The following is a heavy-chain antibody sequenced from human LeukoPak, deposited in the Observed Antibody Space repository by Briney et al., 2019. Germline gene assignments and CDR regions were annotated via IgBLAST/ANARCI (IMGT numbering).Heavy chain of an antibody. J-gene: IGHJ4*02. V-gene: IGHV3-7*01. Sequence: GGSLRLSCAASGFTFSSYWMSWVRQAPGKGLEWVANIKQDGSEKYYVDSVKGRFTISRDNAKNSLYLQMNSLRAEDTAVYYCARHLYHRVWWLRIFDYWGQGTLVTVSS. CDR2: IKQDGSEK. D-gene: IGHD5-12*01. CDR3: ARHLYHRVWWLRIFDY. CDR1: GFTFSSYW.